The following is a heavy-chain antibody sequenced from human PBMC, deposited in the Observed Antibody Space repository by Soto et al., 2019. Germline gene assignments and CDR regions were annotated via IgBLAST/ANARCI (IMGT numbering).Heavy chain of an antibody. CDR2: IYSSGST. Sequence: QVQLQESGPGLVKPSETLSLTCTVSGGSISSYYWSWIRQPPGTGLEWIGYIYSSGSTSYNPSLKSRVTMSVDTSKSQFSLKLSSVTAADTAVYYCARRYCSGGSCYSALDYWGQGTLVTVSS. J-gene: IGHJ4*02. D-gene: IGHD2-15*01. CDR1: GGSISSYY. V-gene: IGHV4-59*08. CDR3: ARRYCSGGSCYSALDY.